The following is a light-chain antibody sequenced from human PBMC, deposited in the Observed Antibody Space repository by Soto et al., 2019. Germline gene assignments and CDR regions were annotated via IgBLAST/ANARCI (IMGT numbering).Light chain of an antibody. CDR2: SNN. CDR1: SSNIGSNT. Sequence: QSVLTQPPSASGTPGQRVTISCSGSSSNIGSNTVNWYQQPPGTAPKLLIYSNNHRPSGVPDRFSASKSGTSASLAISGLQSEDEADYYCAAWDDSLNGPVFAGGTKLTVL. J-gene: IGLJ2*01. V-gene: IGLV1-44*01. CDR3: AAWDDSLNGPV.